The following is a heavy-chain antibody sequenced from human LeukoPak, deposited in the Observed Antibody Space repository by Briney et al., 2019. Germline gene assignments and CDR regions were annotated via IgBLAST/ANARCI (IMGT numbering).Heavy chain of an antibody. Sequence: SETLSLTCTVSGGSISTYCWSWIRQPAGKGLEWIGRIYPSGSTFYNPSLKSRVTISIGKSKNQFFLNLTSVTAADTALYYCARDRSGCSEYYFDYWGQGSLVTVSS. CDR2: IYPSGST. V-gene: IGHV4-4*07. J-gene: IGHJ4*02. CDR3: ARDRSGCSEYYFDY. D-gene: IGHD5-18*01. CDR1: GGSISTYC.